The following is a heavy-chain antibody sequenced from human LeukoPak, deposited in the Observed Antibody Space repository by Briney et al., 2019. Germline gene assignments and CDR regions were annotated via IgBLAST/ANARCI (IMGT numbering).Heavy chain of an antibody. D-gene: IGHD3-10*01. V-gene: IGHV4-30-4*01. J-gene: IGHJ6*02. CDR2: ISYSGSA. Sequence: SQTLSLTCTVSGGSISSRDYNWNWIRQSPGRSLEWIGYISYSGSAYYSPSLRGRLTMLVDPSKNQFSLKVRSVTATDTAVYYCAREGFGTMVRGSIVRYYYYGMDVWGHGTTVTVSS. CDR3: AREGFGTMVRGSIVRYYYYGMDV. CDR1: GGSISSRDYN.